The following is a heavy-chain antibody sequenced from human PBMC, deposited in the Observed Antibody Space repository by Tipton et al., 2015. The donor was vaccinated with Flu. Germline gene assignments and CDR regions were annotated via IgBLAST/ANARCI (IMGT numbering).Heavy chain of an antibody. D-gene: IGHD3-10*01. Sequence: TLSLTCTVSGGSISSSSYYWGWIRQPPGKGLEWIGSIYYSGSTYYNPSLKSRVTISVDTSKNQFSLKLSSVTAADTAVYYCARYGSSHSGIDYWGQGTLVTVSS. CDR3: ARYGSSHSGIDY. J-gene: IGHJ4*02. CDR1: GGSISSSSYY. V-gene: IGHV4-39*01. CDR2: IYYSGST.